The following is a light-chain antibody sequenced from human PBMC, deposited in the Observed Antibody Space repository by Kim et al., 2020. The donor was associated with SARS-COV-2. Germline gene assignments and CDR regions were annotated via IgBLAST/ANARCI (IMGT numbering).Light chain of an antibody. CDR3: QQLNSYPLT. CDR2: SAS. Sequence: ASVGDRVTRTCRASQGISSYLAWYQQKPGLAPKVLIYSASTLQSGVPSRFSGSGSGTDFTLTISSLQPEDFATYYCQQLNSYPLTFGGGTKVDIK. CDR1: QGISSY. V-gene: IGKV1-9*01. J-gene: IGKJ4*01.